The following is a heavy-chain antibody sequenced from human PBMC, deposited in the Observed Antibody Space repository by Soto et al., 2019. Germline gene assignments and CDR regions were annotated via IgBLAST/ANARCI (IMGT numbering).Heavy chain of an antibody. J-gene: IGHJ5*02. CDR2: ISYDGSNK. D-gene: IGHD3-9*01. V-gene: IGHV3-30-3*01. CDR1: GFTFSSYA. Sequence: GGSLRLSCAASGFTFSSYAMHWVRQAPGKGLEWVAVISYDGSNKYYADSVKGRFTISRDNSKNTLYLQMNSLGAEDTAVYYCARDLRLRDFDWLRSITNWFDPWGQGTLVTV. CDR3: ARDLRLRDFDWLRSITNWFDP.